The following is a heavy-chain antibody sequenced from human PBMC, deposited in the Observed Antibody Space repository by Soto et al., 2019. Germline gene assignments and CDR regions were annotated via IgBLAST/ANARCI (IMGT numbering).Heavy chain of an antibody. D-gene: IGHD4-17*01. CDR2: IYWDDDK. CDR3: AHSRAIGDYGGNSGWFDP. V-gene: IGHV2-5*02. J-gene: IGHJ5*02. Sequence: QITLKESGPTLVKPTQTLTLTCTFSGFSLSTSGVGVGWIRQPPGKALEWLALIYWDDDKRYSPSLKSRLTITKDTSKNQVVLTMTNMDPVDTATYYCAHSRAIGDYGGNSGWFDPWGQGTLVTVSS. CDR1: GFSLSTSGVG.